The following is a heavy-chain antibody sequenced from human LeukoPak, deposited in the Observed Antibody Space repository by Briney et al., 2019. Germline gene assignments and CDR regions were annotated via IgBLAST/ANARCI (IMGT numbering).Heavy chain of an antibody. V-gene: IGHV4-4*07. CDR1: GGSISSYY. CDR3: ARAIVGATFDY. Sequence: KPAETLSLTCTVSGGSISSYYWSWIRQPAGKGLEWIGRIYTSGTTNYNPSLRSQVTLSVATSKNQFSLKLSSVTAADTAVYYCARAIVGATFDYWGQGTLVTVSS. D-gene: IGHD1-26*01. J-gene: IGHJ4*02. CDR2: IYTSGTT.